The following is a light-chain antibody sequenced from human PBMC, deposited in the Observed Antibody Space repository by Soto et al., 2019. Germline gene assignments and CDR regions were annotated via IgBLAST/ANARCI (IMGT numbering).Light chain of an antibody. Sequence: SALTQPASVSGSPGQSITISCSGTSSDIGAYDYVSWYQQHPGRAPKLIIYEVSRRFSGLSYRFSGSKSGNTASLTISGLQAEDEGDYYCSSFTSRFTFVFGTGTKVTVL. CDR3: SSFTSRFTFV. CDR1: SSDIGAYDY. V-gene: IGLV2-14*03. J-gene: IGLJ1*01. CDR2: EVS.